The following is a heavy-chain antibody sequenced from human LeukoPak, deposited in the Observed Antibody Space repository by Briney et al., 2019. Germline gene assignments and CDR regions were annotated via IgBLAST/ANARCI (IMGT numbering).Heavy chain of an antibody. V-gene: IGHV3-23*01. J-gene: IGHJ4*02. D-gene: IGHD3-22*01. CDR2: ISGSGGST. CDR1: GFTFSSYA. Sequence: GGSLRLSCAASGFTFSSYAMSWVRQAPGKGLEWVSAISGSGGSTYYADSVKGRFTISRDDSKNTLYLQMNSLRAEDTAVYYCAKDLPIYYYDSSGYPRHFDYWGQGTLVTVSS. CDR3: AKDLPIYYYDSSGYPRHFDY.